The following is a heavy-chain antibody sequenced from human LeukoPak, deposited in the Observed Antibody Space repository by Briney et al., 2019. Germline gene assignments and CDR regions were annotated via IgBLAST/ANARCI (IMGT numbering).Heavy chain of an antibody. J-gene: IGHJ4*02. CDR1: GFTFSNYA. CDR2: FSGSGGST. D-gene: IGHD2-2*01. V-gene: IGHV3-23*01. CDR3: AKGVVVAPDVTPFDY. Sequence: GGSLRLSCAASGFTFSNYAMSWVRQAPGKGLEWVSAFSGSGGSTYYANSVKGRFTISRDNSKNTLYLQMNSLRAEDTAVYYCAKGVVVAPDVTPFDYWGQGTLVTVSS.